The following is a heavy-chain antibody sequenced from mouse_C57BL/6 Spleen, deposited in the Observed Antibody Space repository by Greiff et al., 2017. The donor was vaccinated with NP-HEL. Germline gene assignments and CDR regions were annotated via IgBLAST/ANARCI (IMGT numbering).Heavy chain of an antibody. V-gene: IGHV5-4*01. CDR2: ISDGGSYT. CDR3: ARDSDPLFGY. CDR1: GFTFSSYA. J-gene: IGHJ2*01. Sequence: EVKLVESGGGLVKPGGSLKLSCAASGFTFSSYAMSWVRQTPEKRLEWVATISDGGSYTYYPDNVKGRFTISRDNAKNNLDLQMSHLKSEDTAMYYCARDSDPLFGYWGQGTTLTVSS.